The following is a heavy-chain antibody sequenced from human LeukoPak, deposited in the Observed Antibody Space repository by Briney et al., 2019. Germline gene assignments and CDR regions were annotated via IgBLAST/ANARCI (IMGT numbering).Heavy chain of an antibody. Sequence: PGGSLRLSCAASGFTVSSNYMSWVRQAPGKGLEWVSVIYSGGSTYYADSVKGRFTISRDNSKNTLYLQMNSLRAEDTAVYYCARGSGYYSYYYYYYMDVWAKGTTVTISS. V-gene: IGHV3-53*01. CDR2: IYSGGST. CDR3: ARGSGYYSYYYYYYMDV. D-gene: IGHD3-22*01. CDR1: GFTVSSNY. J-gene: IGHJ6*03.